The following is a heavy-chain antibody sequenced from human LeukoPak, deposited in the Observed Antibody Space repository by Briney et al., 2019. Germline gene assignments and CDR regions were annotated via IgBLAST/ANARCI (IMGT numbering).Heavy chain of an antibody. CDR3: ARDRGSSGWHDAFDI. V-gene: IGHV3-21*01. J-gene: IGHJ3*02. CDR1: GFTFSSYT. CDR2: ISSSSSYI. Sequence: GGSLRLSCAASGFTFSSYTMNWVRQAPGKGLEWVSSISSSSSYIYYADSVKGRFTISRDNAKNSLYLQMNSLRAEDTAVYYCARDRGSSGWHDAFDIWGQGTMVTVSS. D-gene: IGHD6-19*01.